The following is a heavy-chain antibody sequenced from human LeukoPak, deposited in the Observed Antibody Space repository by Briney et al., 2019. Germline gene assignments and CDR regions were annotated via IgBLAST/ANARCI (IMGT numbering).Heavy chain of an antibody. Sequence: GGSLRLSCAASGFTVSSSYMSWVRQAPGKGLEWVSLIYKDGSTYYADSVRGRLTISRDNFKNTVSLQMNSLGADDTAVYYCARMVGYCTSIDCFSGIVSNRFDSWGQGTLVTVSS. D-gene: IGHD2-2*01. J-gene: IGHJ5*01. CDR3: ARMVGYCTSIDCFSGIVSNRFDS. CDR1: GFTVSSSY. V-gene: IGHV3-53*01. CDR2: IYKDGST.